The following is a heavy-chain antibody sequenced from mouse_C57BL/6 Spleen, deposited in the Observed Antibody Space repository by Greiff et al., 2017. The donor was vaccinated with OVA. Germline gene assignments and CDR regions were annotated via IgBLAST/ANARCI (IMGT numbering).Heavy chain of an antibody. CDR1: GYSITSGYY. J-gene: IGHJ2*01. V-gene: IGHV3-6*01. D-gene: IGHD2-3*01. CDR2: ISYDGSN. Sequence: EVKLMESGPGLVKPSQSLSLTCSVTGYSITSGYYWNWIRQFPGNKLEWMGYISYDGSNNYNPSLKNRISITRDTSKNQFFLKLNSVTTEDTATYYCARNGYYFYYFDYWGQGTTLTVSS. CDR3: ARNGYYFYYFDY.